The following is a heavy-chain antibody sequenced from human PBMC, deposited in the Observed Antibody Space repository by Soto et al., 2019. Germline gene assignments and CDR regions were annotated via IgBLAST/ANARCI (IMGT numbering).Heavy chain of an antibody. CDR1: GDTFRFYS. CDR3: ATSYGSGYRAFDY. CDR2: VNPILSMS. D-gene: IGHD3-10*01. V-gene: IGHV1-69*04. J-gene: IGHJ4*02. Sequence: QVQLVQSGAEVKRPGSSVKVSCKASGDTFRFYSINWVRHAPGLGLEWMGRVNPILSMSNYAQRFQGRVTMTADKSTSTAYMELSGLRSEDTAMYYCATSYGSGYRAFDYWGQGALVTVSS.